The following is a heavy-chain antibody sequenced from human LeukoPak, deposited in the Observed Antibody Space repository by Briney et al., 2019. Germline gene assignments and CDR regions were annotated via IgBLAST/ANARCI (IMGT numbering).Heavy chain of an antibody. CDR1: GGSFSGYY. J-gene: IGHJ4*02. V-gene: IGHV4-34*01. CDR3: ASLSRRYSYGAYYFDY. D-gene: IGHD5-18*01. CDR2: INHSGST. Sequence: SETLSLTCAVYGGSFSGYYWSWIRQPPGKGLEWIGEINHSGSTNYNLSLKSRVTISVDTSKNQFSLKLSSVTTADTAVYYCASLSRRYSYGAYYFDYWGQGTLVTVSS.